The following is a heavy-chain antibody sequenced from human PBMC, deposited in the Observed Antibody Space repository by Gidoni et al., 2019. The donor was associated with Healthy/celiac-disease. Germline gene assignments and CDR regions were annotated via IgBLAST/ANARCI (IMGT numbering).Heavy chain of an antibody. CDR1: GYTFPGYY. Sequence: QVQLVQSGAEVKKPGASVKVSCKASGYTFPGYYMHWVRQAPGQGLEWMGWINPNSGGTNYAHKCQGRVTMTRDTSISTAYMELSRLRSDDTAVYYCARGEWDTAMVTGDYWGQGTLVTVSS. D-gene: IGHD5-18*01. V-gene: IGHV1-2*07. CDR2: INPNSGGT. CDR3: ARGEWDTAMVTGDY. J-gene: IGHJ4*02.